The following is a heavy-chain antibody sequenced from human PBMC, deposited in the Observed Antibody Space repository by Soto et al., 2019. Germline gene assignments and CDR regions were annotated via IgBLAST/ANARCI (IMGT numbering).Heavy chain of an antibody. CDR2: IIPIFGTA. V-gene: IGHV1-69*13. J-gene: IGHJ6*02. CDR1: GGTFSSYA. D-gene: IGHD3-3*01. Sequence: SVKVSCKASGGTFSSYAISWVRQAPGQGLEWMGGIIPIFGTANYAQKFQGRVTITADESTSTAYMELSSLRSEDTAVYYCARGGSSTRFLEWSLHGMDVWGQGTTVTVSS. CDR3: ARGGSSTRFLEWSLHGMDV.